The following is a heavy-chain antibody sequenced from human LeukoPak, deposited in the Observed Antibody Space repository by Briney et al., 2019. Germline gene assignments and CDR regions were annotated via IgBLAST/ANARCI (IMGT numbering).Heavy chain of an antibody. CDR3: ALRGTMVRGVSPNNWFDP. Sequence: PGGSLRLSCAASGFTFSSYSMHWVRQPPGKGLEWIGEINHSGSTNYNPSLKSRVTISVDTSKNQFSLKLSSVTAADTAVYYCALRGTMVRGVSPNNWFDPWGQGTLVTVSS. CDR2: INHSGST. V-gene: IGHV4-34*08. CDR1: GFTFSSYS. D-gene: IGHD3-10*01. J-gene: IGHJ5*02.